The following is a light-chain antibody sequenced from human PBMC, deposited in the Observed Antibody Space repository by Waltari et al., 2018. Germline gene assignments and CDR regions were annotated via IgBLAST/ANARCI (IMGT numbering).Light chain of an antibody. CDR1: QGINSY. CDR2: ALS. Sequence: ICVTQPPSLLSASTGYRVTISLRKSQGINSYLACYQQKPWKAPELLIYALSTLQSGVPSRFSGSASGTDFPLTISSLQSEDFATYYCQQYYRFPWTFGQGTKVEIK. CDR3: QQYYRFPWT. V-gene: IGKV1D-8*01. J-gene: IGKJ1*01.